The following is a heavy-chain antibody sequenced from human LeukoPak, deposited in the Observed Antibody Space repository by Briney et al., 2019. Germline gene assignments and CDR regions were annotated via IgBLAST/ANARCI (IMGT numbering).Heavy chain of an antibody. CDR3: AKDLSVAGFRWFDP. J-gene: IGHJ5*02. CDR2: IWYGGSNK. CDR1: GFTFSSYG. Sequence: GRSLRLSCAASGFTFSSYGMHWVRQAPGKGLEWVAVIWYGGSNKYYADSVKGRFTISRDNSKNTLYLQMNSLRAEDTAVYYCAKDLSVAGFRWFDPWGQGTLVTVSS. D-gene: IGHD6-19*01. V-gene: IGHV3-30*18.